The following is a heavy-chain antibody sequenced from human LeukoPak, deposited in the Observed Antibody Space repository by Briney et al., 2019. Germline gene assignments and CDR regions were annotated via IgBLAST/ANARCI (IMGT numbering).Heavy chain of an antibody. D-gene: IGHD2-2*02. CDR1: GFTHSGYG. Sequence: GGSLRLSCTASGFTHSGYGMHWVRQAPGTGLEWLAVISYDGRNTYYTDSVKGRFTISRDNSRNMVFLQMNSLRAEDTAVYHCAKNRIPTSITPDSWGQGTLVTVSS. J-gene: IGHJ5*01. CDR2: ISYDGRNT. V-gene: IGHV3-30*18. CDR3: AKNRIPTSITPDS.